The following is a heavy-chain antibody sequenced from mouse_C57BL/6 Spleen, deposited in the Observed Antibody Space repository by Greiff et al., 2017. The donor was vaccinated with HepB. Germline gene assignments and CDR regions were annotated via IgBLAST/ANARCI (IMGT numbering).Heavy chain of an antibody. V-gene: IGHV14-2*01. CDR2: IDPEDGET. CDR1: GFNIKDYY. Sequence: EVQLKQSGAELVKPGASVKLSCTASGFNIKDYYMHWVKQRTEQGLEWIGRIDPEDGETKYDPKFQGKATITADTSSNTAYLQLSSLTSEDTAVYYCASPGYSNLYAMDYWGQGTSVTVSS. CDR3: ASPGYSNLYAMDY. D-gene: IGHD2-5*01. J-gene: IGHJ4*01.